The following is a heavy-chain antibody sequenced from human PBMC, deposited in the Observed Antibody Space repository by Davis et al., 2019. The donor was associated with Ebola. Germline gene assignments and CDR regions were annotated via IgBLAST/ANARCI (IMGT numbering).Heavy chain of an antibody. CDR3: TGTNWGADY. D-gene: IGHD7-27*01. Sequence: GESLKISCAASGFTFSSYWMSWVRQAPGKGLEWVANIKQDGSEKYYVDSVKGRFTISRDNAKNSLYLQMNSLRAEDTAVYYCTGTNWGADYWGQGTLVTVSS. V-gene: IGHV3-7*01. CDR2: IKQDGSEK. J-gene: IGHJ4*02. CDR1: GFTFSSYW.